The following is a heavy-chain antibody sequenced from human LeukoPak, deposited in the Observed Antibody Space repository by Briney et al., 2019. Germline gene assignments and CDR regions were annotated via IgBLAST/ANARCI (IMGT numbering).Heavy chain of an antibody. V-gene: IGHV1-2*02. CDR2: IDPDSGGT. J-gene: IGHJ4*02. CDR1: GYTFTGYY. Sequence: ASVKVSCKASGYTFTGYYIHWVRQAPGQGLEWMGWIDPDSGGTNYAQNFQGRVTMTRDTSISTAYMELNRLRSDDTAVYYCARVASAVYSDYWGQGTLVTVSS. CDR3: ARVASAVYSDY.